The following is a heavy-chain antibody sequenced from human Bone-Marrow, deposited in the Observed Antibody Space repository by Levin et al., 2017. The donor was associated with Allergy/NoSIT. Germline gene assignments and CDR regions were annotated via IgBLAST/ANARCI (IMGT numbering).Heavy chain of an antibody. D-gene: IGHD2-15*01. Sequence: ETLSLTCAASGFTFDDYTMHWVHQAPGKGLEWVSLISWDGTNAYYADSVRGRFTIFRDNSVTSLYLQMNSLRTEDTALYYCARPYCSGGSCYLTEGYSFDYWGQGTLVTVSS. V-gene: IGHV3-43*01. CDR3: ARPYCSGGSCYLTEGYSFDY. CDR1: GFTFDDYT. CDR2: ISWDGTNA. J-gene: IGHJ4*02.